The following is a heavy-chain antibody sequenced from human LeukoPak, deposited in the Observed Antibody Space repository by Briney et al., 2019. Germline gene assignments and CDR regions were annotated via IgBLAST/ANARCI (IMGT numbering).Heavy chain of an antibody. CDR1: GASVSSNSAA. CDR3: ARDLRVYYDSSGYYYYYYGMDV. J-gene: IGHJ6*02. V-gene: IGHV6-1*01. CDR2: TYYRSKWYN. D-gene: IGHD3-22*01. Sequence: SHTLSLTCATSGASVSSNSAAWNWIRQSPSRGLEWLGRTYYRSKWYNDYAVSVKSRITINPDTSKNQFSLQLNSVTPEDTAVYYCARDLRVYYDSSGYYYYYYGMDVWGQGTTVTVSS.